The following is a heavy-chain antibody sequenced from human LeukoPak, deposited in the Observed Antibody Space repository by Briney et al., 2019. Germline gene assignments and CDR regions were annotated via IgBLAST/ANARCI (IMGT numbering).Heavy chain of an antibody. CDR3: ARGRRHSMIVVVRLFDY. V-gene: IGHV4-38-2*02. Sequence: PSETLSLTCTVSGYFISSGYYWGWIRQPPGKGLEWIGSIYYRGSTYYNPSLKSRVTISIDTSKNQFSLKLSSVTAADTAVYYCARGRRHSMIVVVRLFDYWGQGTLVTVSS. D-gene: IGHD3-22*01. CDR1: GYFISSGYY. J-gene: IGHJ4*02. CDR2: IYYRGST.